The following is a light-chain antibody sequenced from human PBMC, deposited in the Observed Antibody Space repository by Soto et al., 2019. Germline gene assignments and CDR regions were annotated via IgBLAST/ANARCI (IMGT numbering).Light chain of an antibody. CDR1: QSVSANF. Sequence: IVLTQSPGTLSLSPGESATLSCRASQSVSANFVAWYQQKFGQSPRLLIYAASRRATGVAERFSGSGSATEFTLSITGLVPEDSALYHCQQYGSSPQTFGQGTRLELK. V-gene: IGKV3-20*01. CDR3: QQYGSSPQT. J-gene: IGKJ2*01. CDR2: AAS.